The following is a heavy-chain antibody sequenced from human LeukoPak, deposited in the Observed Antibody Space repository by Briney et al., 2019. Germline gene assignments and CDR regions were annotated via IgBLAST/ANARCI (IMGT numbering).Heavy chain of an antibody. J-gene: IGHJ3*02. CDR3: ARVQYYYDSSGYYNI. Sequence: ASVKVSCKASGYTFTSYGISWVRQAPGQGLEWMGWISAYNGNTNYAQKLQGRVTMTTDTSTSTAYMELRSLRSDDTAVYYCARVQYYYDSSGYYNIWGQGTMVTVSS. CDR2: ISAYNGNT. CDR1: GYTFTSYG. V-gene: IGHV1-18*01. D-gene: IGHD3-22*01.